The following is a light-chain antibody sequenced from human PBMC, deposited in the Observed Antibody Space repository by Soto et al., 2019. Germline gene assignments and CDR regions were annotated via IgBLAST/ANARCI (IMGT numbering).Light chain of an antibody. J-gene: IGKJ5*01. CDR2: GAS. CDR1: QSVSSN. CDR3: QQYNTWPPIT. V-gene: IGKV3-15*01. Sequence: EIVMTQSPATLSVSPGERATLSCRARQSVSSNLAWYQQKPGQAPRLLIFGASTRATGITARFSGSGSGTEFTLTISSLQSEDFAVYYCQQYNTWPPITFGPGTRLDIK.